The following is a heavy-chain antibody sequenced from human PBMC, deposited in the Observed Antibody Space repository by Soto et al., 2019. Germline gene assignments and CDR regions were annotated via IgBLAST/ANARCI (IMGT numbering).Heavy chain of an antibody. V-gene: IGHV1-3*01. Sequence: QVQLVQSGAEVKKPGASVKVSCKASGYTFTSYAMHWVRQAPGQRLEWMGWINAGNGNTKYSQKFQGRVTITRDTSASTAYMERSSRRAEDTAVYYWAREAYGKLSAFDIWGQGTMVTVSS. CDR1: GYTFTSYA. CDR2: INAGNGNT. J-gene: IGHJ3*02. CDR3: AREAYGKLSAFDI. D-gene: IGHD4-17*01.